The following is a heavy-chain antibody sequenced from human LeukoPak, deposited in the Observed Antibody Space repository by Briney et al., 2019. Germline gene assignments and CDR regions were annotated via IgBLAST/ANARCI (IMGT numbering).Heavy chain of an antibody. V-gene: IGHV4-59*01. CDR3: ARDGAVDILTGYGAFYI. J-gene: IGHJ3*02. Sequence: PSETLSLICTVSGGSISSYYWSWIRQPPGKGLEWIGNIFHSGSTNYNPSLKSRVTISVDTSKNQFSLKLNSVTAADTAIYYCARDGAVDILTGYGAFYIWGQGTMVIVS. D-gene: IGHD3-9*01. CDR1: GGSISSYY. CDR2: IFHSGST.